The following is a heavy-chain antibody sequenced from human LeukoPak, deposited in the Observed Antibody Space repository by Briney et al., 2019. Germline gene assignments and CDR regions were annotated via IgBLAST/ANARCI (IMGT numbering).Heavy chain of an antibody. CDR1: GYTFTSYY. J-gene: IGHJ5*02. Sequence: GASVKVSCKASGYTFTSYYMHWVRQAPGQGLEWMGIINPSGGSTSYAQKFQGRVTMTRDTSTSTVFMELSSLRSEDTAVYYCARSLTLSSSWLNWFDPWGQGTLVTVSS. CDR2: INPSGGST. V-gene: IGHV1-46*01. D-gene: IGHD6-13*01. CDR3: ARSLTLSSSWLNWFDP.